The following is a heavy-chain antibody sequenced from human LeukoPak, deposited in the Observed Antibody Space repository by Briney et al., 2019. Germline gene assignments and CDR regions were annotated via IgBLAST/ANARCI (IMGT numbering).Heavy chain of an antibody. V-gene: IGHV1-2*02. CDR1: GYTFTGYY. D-gene: IGHD2-2*01. Sequence: ASVKVSCKASGYTFTGYYMHWVRQAPGQGLEWMGWINPNSGGTNYAQKFQGRVTMTRDTSISTAYMELSRLRSDDTAVYYCARAAILPGSEVVPAADWGQGTMVTVSS. CDR2: INPNSGGT. J-gene: IGHJ3*01. CDR3: ARAAILPGSEVVPAAD.